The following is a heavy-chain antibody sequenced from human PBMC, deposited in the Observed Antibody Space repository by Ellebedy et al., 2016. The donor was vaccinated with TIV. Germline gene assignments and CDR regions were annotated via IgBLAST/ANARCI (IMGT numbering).Heavy chain of an antibody. CDR2: RSYSGTI. Sequence: SETLSLTXIVSGGSIDSGGYYWSWIRQHPGKGLEWIGHRSYSGTIHYSPSLESRATISVDKSKNQFSLRLTSVTAPDTAVYYCTRHLPLQLEAFDIWGQGTVVTVSS. CDR1: GGSIDSGGYY. V-gene: IGHV4-31*03. CDR3: TRHLPLQLEAFDI. D-gene: IGHD1-1*01. J-gene: IGHJ3*02.